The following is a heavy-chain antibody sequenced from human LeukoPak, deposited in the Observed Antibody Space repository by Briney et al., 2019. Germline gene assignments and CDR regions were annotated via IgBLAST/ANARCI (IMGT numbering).Heavy chain of an antibody. CDR2: IYYSGST. Sequence: PSETLSLTCTVSGGSINIYYWSWIRQPPGKGLEWIGYIYYSGSTNYNPSLKSRVTISVDTSKEQFSLNLSSVTAADTAVYYCARGRNYAPYYYYYYMDVWGKGTTVTVSS. D-gene: IGHD4-11*01. CDR1: GGSINIYY. V-gene: IGHV4-59*01. J-gene: IGHJ6*03. CDR3: ARGRNYAPYYYYYYMDV.